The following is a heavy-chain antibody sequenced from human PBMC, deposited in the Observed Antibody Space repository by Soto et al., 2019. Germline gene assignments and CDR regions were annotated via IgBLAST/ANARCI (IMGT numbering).Heavy chain of an antibody. CDR3: ENGDSGYHRTGY. CDR1: GFTFSNSW. Sequence: EVHLVESGGGLVQPGGSLRLSCAASGFTFSNSWMHWVRQAPGKGLVWVSRIKSDGSYTNYADSVKGRFTISRDNAESTLYMQMHGLRAEDTAVYFCENGDSGYHRTGYWGQGTLGTVSS. CDR2: IKSDGSYT. J-gene: IGHJ4*02. V-gene: IGHV3-74*01. D-gene: IGHD5-12*01.